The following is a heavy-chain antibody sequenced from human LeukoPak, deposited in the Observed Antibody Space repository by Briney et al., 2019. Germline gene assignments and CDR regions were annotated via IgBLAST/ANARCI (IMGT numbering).Heavy chain of an antibody. CDR2: INWNGGST. V-gene: IGHV3-20*04. D-gene: IGHD6-13*01. CDR1: GFTFDDYG. CDR3: ARRIYSISWPKPYYYYYMDV. Sequence: RSGGSLRLSCAASGFTFDDYGMSWVRQAPGKGLEWVSGINWNGGSTGYADSVKGRFTISRDNAKNSLYLQMNSLRAEDTALYYCARRIYSISWPKPYYYYYMDVWGKGTTVTVSS. J-gene: IGHJ6*03.